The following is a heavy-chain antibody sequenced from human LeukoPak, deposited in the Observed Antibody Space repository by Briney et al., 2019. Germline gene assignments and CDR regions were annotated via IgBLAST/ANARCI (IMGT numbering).Heavy chain of an antibody. D-gene: IGHD3-22*01. J-gene: IGHJ3*02. CDR1: GFTFSSYD. Sequence: GGSLRLSCAASGFTFSSYDMHWVRQATGKGLEWVSAIGTAGDTYYPGSVKGRFTISRENAKNSLYLQMNGLRAGDTAVYYCARSTASHVYYYDSSGYYAFDIWGQGTMVTASS. V-gene: IGHV3-13*01. CDR3: ARSTASHVYYYDSSGYYAFDI. CDR2: IGTAGDT.